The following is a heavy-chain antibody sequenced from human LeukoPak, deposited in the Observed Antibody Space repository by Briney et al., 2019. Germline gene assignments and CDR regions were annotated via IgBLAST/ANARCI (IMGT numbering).Heavy chain of an antibody. Sequence: GESLKISCEASGYSFTTYWIGWVRQMPGKGLEWMGIIYPGDSDTRYSPSFQGHVTISADKSISTAYLQWSSLKASDTAIYYCARSGNDYGAVYWGQGTLVTVSS. CDR3: ARSGNDYGAVY. V-gene: IGHV5-51*01. J-gene: IGHJ4*02. D-gene: IGHD4-17*01. CDR1: GYSFTTYW. CDR2: IYPGDSDT.